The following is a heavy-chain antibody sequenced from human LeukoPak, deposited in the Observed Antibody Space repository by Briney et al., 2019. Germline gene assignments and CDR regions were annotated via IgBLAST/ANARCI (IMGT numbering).Heavy chain of an antibody. CDR3: ARCGGGNPRWFDP. D-gene: IGHD4-23*01. V-gene: IGHV3-48*03. CDR2: ISSSGSTI. CDR1: GFTFSSYE. Sequence: GGPLRLSCAASGFTFSSYEMNWVRQAPGKGLEWVSYISSSGSTIYYADSVKGRFTISRDNAKNSMYLQMNSLRAEDTAVYYCARCGGGNPRWFDPWGQGTLVTVSS. J-gene: IGHJ5*02.